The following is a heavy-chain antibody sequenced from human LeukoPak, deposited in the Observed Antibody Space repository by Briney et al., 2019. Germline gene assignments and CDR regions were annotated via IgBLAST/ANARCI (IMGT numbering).Heavy chain of an antibody. CDR1: GFTLSNYW. CDR3: ARESLWAPDY. V-gene: IGHV3-74*01. Sequence: GGSLRLSCAASGFTLSNYWMHWVRQAPGKGLVWVSRINGDGSSTSNADAVKGRFTISRDNAKNTLFLQMNSLRAEDTAVYYCARESLWAPDYWGQGTLVTVSS. J-gene: IGHJ4*02. D-gene: IGHD2-21*01. CDR2: INGDGSST.